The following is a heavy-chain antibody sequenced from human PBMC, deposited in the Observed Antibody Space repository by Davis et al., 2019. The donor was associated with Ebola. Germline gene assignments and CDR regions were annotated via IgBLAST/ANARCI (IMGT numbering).Heavy chain of an antibody. CDR1: GFTFSDYY. Sequence: GESLKISCAASGFTFSDYYMSWIRQAPGKGLEWVSYISGGGRTIYYADSVKGRFTMSRDNAKNSLYLQMNSLRAEDTAVYYCARPALGDYSGEFLDYWGQGTLVTVSS. CDR2: ISGGGRTI. CDR3: ARPALGDYSGEFLDY. V-gene: IGHV3-11*04. J-gene: IGHJ4*02. D-gene: IGHD4-11*01.